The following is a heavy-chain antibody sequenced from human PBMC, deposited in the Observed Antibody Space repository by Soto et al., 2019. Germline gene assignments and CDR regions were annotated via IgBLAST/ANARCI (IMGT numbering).Heavy chain of an antibody. Sequence: EVQLLESGGGLVQPGGSLRLSCAASGFTLGTYVMTWVRQAPGKGLEWVSAISGSGGSTNYVDPVKGRFTISRDNTKNTLYLQMNSLRVEDTAVYYCAKDRKGSYCSGGTCYSFDYWGQGTLVTVPS. CDR2: ISGSGGST. D-gene: IGHD2-15*01. CDR1: GFTLGTYV. J-gene: IGHJ4*02. CDR3: AKDRKGSYCSGGTCYSFDY. V-gene: IGHV3-23*01.